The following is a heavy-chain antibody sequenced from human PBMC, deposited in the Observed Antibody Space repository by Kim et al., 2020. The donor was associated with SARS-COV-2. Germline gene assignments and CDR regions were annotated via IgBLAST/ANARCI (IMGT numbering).Heavy chain of an antibody. Sequence: GGSLRLSCAASGFTFSSYEMNWVRQAPGKGLEWVSYISSSGSTIYYADSVKGRFTISRDNAKNSLYLQMNSLRAEDTAVYYCARDQGSGTYQSGFDYWGQGTLVTVSS. CDR1: GFTFSSYE. CDR2: ISSSGSTI. D-gene: IGHD3-10*01. J-gene: IGHJ4*02. CDR3: ARDQGSGTYQSGFDY. V-gene: IGHV3-48*03.